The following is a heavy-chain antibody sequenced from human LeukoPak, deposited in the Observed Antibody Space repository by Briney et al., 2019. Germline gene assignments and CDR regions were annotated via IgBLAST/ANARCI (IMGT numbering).Heavy chain of an antibody. Sequence: SETLSLTCTVSGGSISSGGYYWNWIRQHPGKGLEWIGYIHHSGSTYYNPSLKSRLIISLDTSKNQFSLKLNPVTAADTAVYYCANYGSGSYRFDPWGQGTLVTVFS. J-gene: IGHJ5*02. CDR2: IHHSGST. CDR1: GGSISSGGYY. V-gene: IGHV4-31*03. CDR3: ANYGSGSYRFDP. D-gene: IGHD3-10*01.